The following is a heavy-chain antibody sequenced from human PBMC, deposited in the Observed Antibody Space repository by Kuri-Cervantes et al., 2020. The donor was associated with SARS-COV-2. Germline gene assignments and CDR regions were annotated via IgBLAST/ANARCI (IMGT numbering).Heavy chain of an antibody. Sequence: ESLKISCTVSGGSISSSSYYWGWIRQPPGKGLEWMGEINHGGAVNHNPSLKSRVSMSIDTSKNQFSLKLSSVTAADTAVYYCARLTTVTTFDYWGQGTLVTVSS. CDR3: ARLTTVTTFDY. CDR2: INHGGAV. CDR1: GGSISSSSYY. V-gene: IGHV4-39*01. D-gene: IGHD4-17*01. J-gene: IGHJ4*02.